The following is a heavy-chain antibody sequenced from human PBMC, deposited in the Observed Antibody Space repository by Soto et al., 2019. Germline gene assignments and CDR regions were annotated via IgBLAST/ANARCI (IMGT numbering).Heavy chain of an antibody. CDR2: IIPILGIA. D-gene: IGHD3-10*01. CDR3: AREEYYYGSGARFDY. V-gene: IGHV1-69*08. CDR1: GGTFSSYT. Sequence: QVQLVQSGAEVKKPGSSVKVSCKASGGTFSSYTISWVRQAPGQGLEWMGRIIPILGIANYAQKFQGRVTIAADKSTSTAYMALSSLRSEDTAVYYWAREEYYYGSGARFDYWGQGTLVTVSS. J-gene: IGHJ4*02.